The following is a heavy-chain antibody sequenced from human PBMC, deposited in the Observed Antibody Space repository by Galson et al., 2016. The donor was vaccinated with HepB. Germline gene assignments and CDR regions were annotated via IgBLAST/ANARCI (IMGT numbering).Heavy chain of an antibody. V-gene: IGHV4-30-4*01. CDR1: GDSFYVGDYY. J-gene: IGHJ4*02. D-gene: IGHD3-16*01. CDR3: ARLGVNRGECDY. CDR2: IYHSGRT. Sequence: LSLPCTISGDSFYVGDYYWSWIRQPPGKGLEWIGYIYHSGRTYYIPSLQSRVTFSIDTSNNQFSLKMTSVTAADTAVYYCARLGVNRGECDYWGQGTLVTVSS.